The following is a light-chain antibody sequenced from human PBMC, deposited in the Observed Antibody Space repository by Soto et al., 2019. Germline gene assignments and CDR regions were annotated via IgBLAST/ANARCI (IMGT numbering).Light chain of an antibody. V-gene: IGKV1-9*01. CDR3: QQINSYPRT. CDR2: AAS. J-gene: IGKJ1*01. Sequence: IQLTQSPSSLSASVGDRVTITCRASQAISSYLAWYQQKPGKAPELLIYAASTLQSGVPSRFRGSGSGTDFTLTISSLQPVDFATYYCQQINSYPRTFGQGTKVEIK. CDR1: QAISSY.